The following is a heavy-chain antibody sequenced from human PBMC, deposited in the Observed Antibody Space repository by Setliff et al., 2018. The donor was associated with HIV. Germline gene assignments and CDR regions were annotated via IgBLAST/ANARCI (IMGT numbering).Heavy chain of an antibody. CDR1: GYTFTDYY. V-gene: IGHV1-2*02. Sequence: ASVKVSCKASGYTFTDYYMHWVRQAPGQGLEWMGWINVNGGYTNYAQKFLGRVTMTQDTSFTTAYLELSRLGSDDTAVYYCAADNYNCNSFDSWGQGSLVTVSS. D-gene: IGHD3-3*01. J-gene: IGHJ4*02. CDR3: AADNYNCNSFDS. CDR2: INVNGGYT.